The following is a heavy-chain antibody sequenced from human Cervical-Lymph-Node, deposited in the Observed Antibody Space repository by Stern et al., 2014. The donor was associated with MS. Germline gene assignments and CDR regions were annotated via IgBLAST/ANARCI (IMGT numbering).Heavy chain of an antibody. CDR2: IYPGDSET. CDR1: GFKFSIYW. Sequence: QLVQSGAELIRPGESLKISCKGSGFKFSIYWIAWVRQMPGKGLEWMGIIYPGDSETRYSPAFQGQGPMSADKSTSTAYLQWSSLNASDTAMYFCARQTTAWASDVWGQGTLVTVSS. J-gene: IGHJ4*02. V-gene: IGHV5-51*01. D-gene: IGHD1-14*01. CDR3: ARQTTAWASDV.